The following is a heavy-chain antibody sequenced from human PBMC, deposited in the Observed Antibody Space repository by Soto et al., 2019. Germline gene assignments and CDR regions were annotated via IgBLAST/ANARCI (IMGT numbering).Heavy chain of an antibody. Sequence: ASLKVSCNASGDTFTANYIHWVRQAPGQGFEWMGFINPKSGGTKYPKKFQGSVTMTRDTSLSTVYMTLNRLTSYETAVYYCARDLAKGGGSAGFDXCGQGTPVTVSX. CDR2: INPKSGGT. D-gene: IGHD1-26*01. CDR3: ARDLAKGGGSAGFDX. V-gene: IGHV1-2*02. CDR1: GDTFTANY. J-gene: IGHJ4*02.